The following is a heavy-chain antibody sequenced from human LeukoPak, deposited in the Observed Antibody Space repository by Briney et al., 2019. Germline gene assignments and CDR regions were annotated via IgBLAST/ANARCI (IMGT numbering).Heavy chain of an antibody. V-gene: IGHV3-7*01. CDR1: GFTFSTYW. CDR3: ARGGDYFASGSYYTPSH. Sequence: GGSLRLSCAASGFTFSTYWMTWVRQAPGKGLEWVANIKQDGSEKNYVDSVKGRFSISRDNAKNSAFLQMNSLRAEDTAVYYCARGGDYFASGSYYTPSHWGQGTLVTVSS. J-gene: IGHJ4*02. D-gene: IGHD3-10*01. CDR2: IKQDGSEK.